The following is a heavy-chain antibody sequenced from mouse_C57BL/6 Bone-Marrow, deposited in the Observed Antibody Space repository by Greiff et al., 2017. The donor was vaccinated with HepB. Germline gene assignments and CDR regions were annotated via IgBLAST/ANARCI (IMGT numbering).Heavy chain of an antibody. CDR2: IYPRSGNT. J-gene: IGHJ3*01. CDR3: ARWGWPPSWFAY. CDR1: GYTFTSYG. V-gene: IGHV1-81*01. D-gene: IGHD2-3*01. Sequence: VQLQQSGAELARPGASVKLSCKASGYTFTSYGISWVKQRTGQGLEWIGEIYPRSGNTYYNEKFKGKATLTADKSSSTAYMELRSLTSEDSAVYFCARWGWPPSWFAYWGQGTLVTVSA.